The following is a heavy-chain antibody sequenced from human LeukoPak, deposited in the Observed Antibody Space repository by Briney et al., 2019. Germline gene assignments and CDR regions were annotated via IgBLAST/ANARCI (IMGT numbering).Heavy chain of an antibody. V-gene: IGHV1-3*01. CDR1: GYTFTSYA. CDR3: ARVTTVTNWFDP. Sequence: ASVKVSCKASGYTFTSYAIHWVRQAPGQRLEWMGWINGGNGKTKYSQKFQGRVTITRDTSASTAYMELSSLTSEDTAVYYCARVTTVTNWFDPWGQGTLVTVSS. J-gene: IGHJ5*02. CDR2: INGGNGKT. D-gene: IGHD4-11*01.